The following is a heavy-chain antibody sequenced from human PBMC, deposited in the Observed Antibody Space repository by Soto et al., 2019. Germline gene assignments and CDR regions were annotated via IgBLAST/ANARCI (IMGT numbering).Heavy chain of an antibody. CDR2: IKEDGSEK. D-gene: IGHD3-10*01. CDR1: GFIFSNYW. CDR3: VRVGRNYGSHQFFEY. Sequence: DVQVVESGGGLVQPGGSLRLSCAASGFIFSNYWMNWVRQATGKGLEWVANIKEDGSEKHYVDSVKGRFTISRDNAKNSLYLQMDSLRPEYTAVYYCVRVGRNYGSHQFFEYWGQGTLATVSS. J-gene: IGHJ4*02. V-gene: IGHV3-7*05.